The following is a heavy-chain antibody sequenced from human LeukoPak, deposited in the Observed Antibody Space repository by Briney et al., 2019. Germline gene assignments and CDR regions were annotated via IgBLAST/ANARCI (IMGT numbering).Heavy chain of an antibody. CDR1: GGSISSGSYY. CDR2: IYTSGST. V-gene: IGHV4-61*02. Sequence: SQTLSLTCTVSGGSISSGSYYWSWIRQPAGKGLEWIGRIYTSGSTNYNPSLKSRVTISVDTSKNQFSLKLSSVTAADTAVYYWARDLCSGGSCYPDYWGQGTLVTVSS. J-gene: IGHJ4*02. CDR3: ARDLCSGGSCYPDY. D-gene: IGHD2-15*01.